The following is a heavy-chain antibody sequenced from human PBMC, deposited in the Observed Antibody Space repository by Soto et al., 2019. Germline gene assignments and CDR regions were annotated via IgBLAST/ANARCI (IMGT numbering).Heavy chain of an antibody. J-gene: IGHJ4*02. D-gene: IGHD3-22*01. CDR2: IKSKTDGGTT. CDR3: TTEGGAYYYDSSGYYPNDY. Sequence: GGSLRLSCAASGFTFSNAWMNWVRQAPGKGLEWVGRIKSKTDGGTTDYAAPVKGRFTISRDDSKNTLYLQMNSLKTEDTAVYYCTTEGGAYYYDSSGYYPNDYWGQGTLVTVSS. V-gene: IGHV3-15*07. CDR1: GFTFSNAW.